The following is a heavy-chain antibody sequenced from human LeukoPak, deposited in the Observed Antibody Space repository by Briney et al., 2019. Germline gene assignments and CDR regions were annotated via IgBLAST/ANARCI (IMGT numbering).Heavy chain of an antibody. J-gene: IGHJ6*03. D-gene: IGHD3-10*01. CDR1: GGSISSHLYF. V-gene: IGHV4-39*01. CDR2: VYYGGST. CDR3: ARMVRGVVLGPNYYPYHMDV. Sequence: SETLSLTCTVSGGSISSHLYFWAWIRQPPGKGLEWIGSVYYGGSTYYNPSLKSRVAMSVDTSKNEFSLKLRSVTAADTTTYYCARMVRGVVLGPNYYPYHMDVWGRGTTVTVS.